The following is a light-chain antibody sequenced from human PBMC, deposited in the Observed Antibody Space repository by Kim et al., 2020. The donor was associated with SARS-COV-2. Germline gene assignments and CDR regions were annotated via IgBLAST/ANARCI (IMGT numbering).Light chain of an antibody. V-gene: IGKV1-39*01. CDR3: QQYFSIPYT. CDR2: TAS. Sequence: DIQMTQSPSSLSASVGDRVTITCRASQSIRSYLNWYQQKPGKAPKALIYTASTLQSGVPSRFSGSGSGTDFTFTINSLQPEDCGTYYCQQYFSIPYTFGQGTKLEI. J-gene: IGKJ2*01. CDR1: QSIRSY.